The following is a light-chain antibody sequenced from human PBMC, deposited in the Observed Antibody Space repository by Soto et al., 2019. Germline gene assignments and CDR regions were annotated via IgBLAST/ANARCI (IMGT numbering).Light chain of an antibody. J-gene: IGLJ3*02. CDR1: SSDVGGYNS. Sequence: QSALTQPASVSGSPGQSITISCTGTSSDVGGYNSVSWYQQYPGKAPKLMIYDVSHRPSGISNRFSGSKSGNTASLTISGLQPEDEADYYCGSYTSSSTVVFGGGTKLTVL. CDR3: GSYTSSSTVV. CDR2: DVS. V-gene: IGLV2-14*03.